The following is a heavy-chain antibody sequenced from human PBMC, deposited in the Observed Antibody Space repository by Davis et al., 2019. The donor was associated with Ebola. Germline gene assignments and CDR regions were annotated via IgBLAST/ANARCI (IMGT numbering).Heavy chain of an antibody. J-gene: IGHJ4*02. CDR2: ISSSSSYI. CDR1: GFTFSSYS. V-gene: IGHV3-21*04. Sequence: GGSLRLSCAASGFTFSSYSMNWVRQAPGKGLEWVSSISSSSSYIYYADSVKGRFTISRDNAKNSLYLQMNSLRTEDTALYYCAKDRFWSGYYRGGYFDYWGQGTLVTVSS. D-gene: IGHD3-3*01. CDR3: AKDRFWSGYYRGGYFDY.